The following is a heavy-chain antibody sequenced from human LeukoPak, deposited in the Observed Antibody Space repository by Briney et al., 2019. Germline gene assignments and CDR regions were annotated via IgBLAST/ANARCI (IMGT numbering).Heavy chain of an antibody. CDR1: GGSFSGYY. CDR2: INHSGST. D-gene: IGHD3-22*01. J-gene: IGHJ4*02. V-gene: IGHV4-34*01. CDR3: ARQEPDYYDSSGPIDY. Sequence: PSETLSLTCAVYGGSFSGYYWSWIRQPPGKGLEWIGEINHSGSTNYNPSLKSRVTISVDTSKNQFSLKLSSVTAADTAVYYCARQEPDYYDSSGPIDYWGQGTLVTVSS.